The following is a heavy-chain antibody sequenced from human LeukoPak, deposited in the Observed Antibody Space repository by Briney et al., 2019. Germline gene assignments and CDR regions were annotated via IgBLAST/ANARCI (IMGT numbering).Heavy chain of an antibody. J-gene: IGHJ4*02. V-gene: IGHV3-23*01. CDR3: AKDFGVTGAEIFDY. CDR1: GFTFSAHA. D-gene: IGHD2-8*01. Sequence: GGSLRLSCAASGFTFSAHAMGWVRQAPGKGLEWVSTVSIGGTGTYYTDSVQGRFTISRDNSKNMVFLQMNSLRVDDTAIYYCAKDFGVTGAEIFDYWGQGTLVTVSS. CDR2: VSIGGTGT.